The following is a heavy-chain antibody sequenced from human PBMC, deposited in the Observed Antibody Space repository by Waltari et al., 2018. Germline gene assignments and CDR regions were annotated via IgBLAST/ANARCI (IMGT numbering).Heavy chain of an antibody. Sequence: QVQLQESGPGLVKPSETLSLTCAVSGYSISSGYYWGWIRQPPGKGLEWIGSIYHSGSTYYNPSLKSRVTISVDTSKNQVSLKLSSVTAADTAVYYCARRGSLADGGDFDYWGQGTLVTVSA. CDR2: IYHSGST. J-gene: IGHJ4*02. CDR3: ARRGSLADGGDFDY. CDR1: GYSISSGYY. D-gene: IGHD1-1*01. V-gene: IGHV4-38-2*01.